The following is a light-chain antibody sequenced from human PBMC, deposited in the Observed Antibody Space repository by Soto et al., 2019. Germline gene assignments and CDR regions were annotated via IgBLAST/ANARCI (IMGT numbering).Light chain of an antibody. CDR2: SDN. CDR3: AAWDDSLTGPV. Sequence: QSVLTQPPSASGTPGQRVTISCSGSSSNIGSNTVNWYQLVPGTAPKLLMHSDNRRPSGVPDRFSGSTSGTSASLAISGLQSEDEADYYCAAWDDSLTGPVFGIGTKVTVL. V-gene: IGLV1-44*01. CDR1: SSNIGSNT. J-gene: IGLJ1*01.